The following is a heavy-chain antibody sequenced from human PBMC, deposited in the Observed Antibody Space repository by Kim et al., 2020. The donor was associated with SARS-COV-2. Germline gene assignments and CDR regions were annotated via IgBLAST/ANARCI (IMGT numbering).Heavy chain of an antibody. Sequence: RGSLRLSCAASGLDFSSYAMNWVRQAPGKGLEWVSGIGIGGERTYYADSVKGRFTISRDYQRKTLFLQMNSLRADDTAVYYCAKSVTIVSSPLGSWGQGT. V-gene: IGHV3-23*01. D-gene: IGHD4-17*01. CDR3: AKSVTIVSSPLGS. CDR1: GLDFSSYA. CDR2: IGIGGERT. J-gene: IGHJ5*02.